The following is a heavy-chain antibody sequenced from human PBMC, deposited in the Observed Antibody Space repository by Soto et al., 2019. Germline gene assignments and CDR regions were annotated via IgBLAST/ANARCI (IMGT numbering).Heavy chain of an antibody. Sequence: EVQLVESGGGLVKPEGSLRLSCAASGFTFSSYSMNWVRQAPGKGLEWVSSISSSSSYIYYADSVKGRFTISRDNAKNSLYLQMNSLRAEDTAVYYCAVSEVVYYYYGMDVWGQGTTVTVSS. CDR2: ISSSSSYI. V-gene: IGHV3-21*01. J-gene: IGHJ6*02. CDR1: GFTFSSYS. CDR3: AVSEVVYYYYGMDV. D-gene: IGHD1-26*01.